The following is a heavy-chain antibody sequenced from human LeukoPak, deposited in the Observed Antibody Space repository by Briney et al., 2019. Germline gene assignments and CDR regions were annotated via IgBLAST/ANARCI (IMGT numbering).Heavy chain of an antibody. Sequence: SETLSLTCAVYGGSFSGYYWSWIRQPPGKGLEWIGEINHSGSTNYNPSLKSRVTISVDTSKNQFSLKLSSVTAADTAVYYCARSGVGGSWGYRYGPWLFDYWGQGTLVTVSS. CDR2: INHSGST. CDR3: ARSGVGGSWGYRYGPWLFDY. J-gene: IGHJ4*02. V-gene: IGHV4-34*01. D-gene: IGHD5-18*01. CDR1: GGSFSGYY.